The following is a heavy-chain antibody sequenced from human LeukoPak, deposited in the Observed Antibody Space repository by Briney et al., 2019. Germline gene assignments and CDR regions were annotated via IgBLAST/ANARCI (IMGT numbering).Heavy chain of an antibody. Sequence: GGSLRLSCAASGFTFSSYWMHWVRQAPGKGLVWVSRINDDETVTNYADSVKGRFTISRDNAKNTLYLQMNSLRAEDTAVYFCARDLGSGGSCYRNWGQGTLVTVSS. CDR3: ARDLGSGGSCYRN. J-gene: IGHJ4*02. D-gene: IGHD2-15*01. CDR2: INDDETVT. CDR1: GFTFSSYW. V-gene: IGHV3-74*01.